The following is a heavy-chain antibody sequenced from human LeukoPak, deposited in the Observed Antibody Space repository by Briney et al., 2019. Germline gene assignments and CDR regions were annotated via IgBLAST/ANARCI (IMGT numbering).Heavy chain of an antibody. CDR2: ISSSSSTI. CDR3: AIAVAGHWYFDL. CDR1: AFTFSSYS. J-gene: IGHJ2*01. V-gene: IGHV3-48*01. Sequence: GGSLRLSCAASAFTFSSYSMNWVRQAPGKGLEWVSYISSSSSTIYYADSVKGRFTISRDNAKNSLYLQMNSLRAEDTAVYYCAIAVAGHWYFDLWGRGTLVTVSS. D-gene: IGHD6-19*01.